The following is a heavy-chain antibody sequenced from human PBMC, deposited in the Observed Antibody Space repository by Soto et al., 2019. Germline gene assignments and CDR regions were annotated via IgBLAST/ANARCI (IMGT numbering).Heavy chain of an antibody. CDR2: IIPLLELV. Sequence: QVQVVQSGAEVKKPGSSVKVSCKSSGYTFAIYTVTWVRQAPGQGLEWMGRIIPLLELVNYSHDFQGRVTITADRSTSTVYMELSSLRSEDTAIYYCARGGVGAAGGMDVWGQGTTVTVSS. CDR1: GYTFAIYT. J-gene: IGHJ6*02. V-gene: IGHV1-69*02. D-gene: IGHD1-26*01. CDR3: ARGGVGAAGGMDV.